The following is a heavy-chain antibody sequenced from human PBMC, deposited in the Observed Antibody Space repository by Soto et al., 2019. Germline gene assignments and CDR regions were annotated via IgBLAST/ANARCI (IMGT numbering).Heavy chain of an antibody. CDR3: ARGYWLDP. J-gene: IGHJ5*02. V-gene: IGHV3-66*01. CDR2: IYSGGNT. CDR1: GFTVSSSY. Sequence: EVQLVESGGGLVQPGGSLRLSCAASGFTVSSSYMTWVRQAPGEGLEWVSIIYSGGNTYYADSLKDRFTISRDNSKNTVAIHMHRLRPDDTAVYYCARGYWLDPWGQGTLVTVSS.